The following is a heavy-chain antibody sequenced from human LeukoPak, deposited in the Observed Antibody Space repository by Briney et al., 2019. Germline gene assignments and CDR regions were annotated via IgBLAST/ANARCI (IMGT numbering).Heavy chain of an antibody. CDR2: ISTSGSTI. CDR1: EFIFSDYY. Sequence: GGSLRLSCAASEFIFSDYYMSWIRQAPGKGLEWVSYISTSGSTIYYADSVKGRFTISRDNAKNSLYLQMNSLRAEDTAIYYCARDWEAASTGNWFDPWGQGTLVTVSS. CDR3: ARDWEAASTGNWFDP. D-gene: IGHD6-13*01. J-gene: IGHJ5*02. V-gene: IGHV3-11*01.